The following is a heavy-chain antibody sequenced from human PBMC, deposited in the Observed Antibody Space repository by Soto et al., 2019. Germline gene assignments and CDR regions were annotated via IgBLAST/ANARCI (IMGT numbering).Heavy chain of an antibody. Sequence: QVQLVQSGAEVKKPGSSVKVSCKASGGTFSSYAISWVRQAPGQGLEWMGGIIPIFGTANYAQKFQGRVTITADESTSTAYMELSSLRSEDTAVYYCARSVTWLRSYYFDYWGQGTLVTVSS. D-gene: IGHD5-12*01. V-gene: IGHV1-69*01. CDR2: IIPIFGTA. CDR1: GGTFSSYA. CDR3: ARSVTWLRSYYFDY. J-gene: IGHJ4*02.